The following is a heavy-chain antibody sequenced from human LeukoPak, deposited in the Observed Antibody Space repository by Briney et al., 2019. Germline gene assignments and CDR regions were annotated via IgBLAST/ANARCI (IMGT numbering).Heavy chain of an antibody. J-gene: IGHJ4*02. V-gene: IGHV4-59*12. D-gene: IGHD6-13*01. CDR2: IYSSGST. CDR3: ARYTLDSAAAGIDY. Sequence: SETLSLTCNVSGGSIRGYYWSWIRQPPGKGLEWIGYIYSSGSTNYNPSLKSRVTMSVDTSKNQFSLKVSSVTAADTAVYYCARYTLDSAAAGIDYWGQGTLVTVSS. CDR1: GGSIRGYY.